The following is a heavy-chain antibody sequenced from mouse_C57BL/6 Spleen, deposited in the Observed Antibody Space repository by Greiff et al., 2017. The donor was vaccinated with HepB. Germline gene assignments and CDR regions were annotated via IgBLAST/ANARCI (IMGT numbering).Heavy chain of an antibody. D-gene: IGHD2-10*01. CDR1: GYAFSSSW. Sequence: VQLQQSGPELVKPGASVKVSCKASGYAFSSSWMNWVKQRPGKGLEWIGRIYPGDGDTNYNGKFKGKATLTADKSSSTAYMQLSSLTSEDSAVYFCARAYYGPDYWGQGTTLTVSS. V-gene: IGHV1-82*01. CDR3: ARAYYGPDY. J-gene: IGHJ2*01. CDR2: IYPGDGDT.